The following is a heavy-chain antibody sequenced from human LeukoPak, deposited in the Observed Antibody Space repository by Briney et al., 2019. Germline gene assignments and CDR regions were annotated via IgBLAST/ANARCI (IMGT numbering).Heavy chain of an antibody. J-gene: IGHJ4*02. CDR1: GFTFSNYA. CDR3: AKSHSGSYYGFDY. V-gene: IGHV3-23*01. CDR2: ISGSGGST. Sequence: PGGSLRLSCAASGFTFSNYAMSWVRQAPGKGLEWVSAISGSGGSTYYADSVKGRFTISRDNSKNTLYLQMNSLRAEDTAVYYCAKSHSGSYYGFDYWGQGTLVTVSS. D-gene: IGHD1-26*01.